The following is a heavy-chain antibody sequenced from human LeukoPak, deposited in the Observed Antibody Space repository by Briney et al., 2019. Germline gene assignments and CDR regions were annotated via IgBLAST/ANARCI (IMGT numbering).Heavy chain of an antibody. CDR1: GGSISSGGYY. Sequence: PSETLSLTCTVSGGSISSGGYYWSWIRQHPGKGLEWIGYIYYSGSTYYNPSLKSRVTISVDTSKNQFSLKLSSVTAADTAVYYCARGVATTEYYYGMDVWGQGTTVTVFS. CDR3: ARGVATTEYYYGMDV. D-gene: IGHD5-12*01. V-gene: IGHV4-31*03. J-gene: IGHJ6*02. CDR2: IYYSGST.